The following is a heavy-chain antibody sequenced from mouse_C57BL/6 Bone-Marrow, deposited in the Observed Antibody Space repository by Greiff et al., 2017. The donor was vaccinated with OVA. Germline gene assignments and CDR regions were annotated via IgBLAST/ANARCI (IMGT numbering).Heavy chain of an antibody. Sequence: EVKVVESGGGLVKPGGSLKLSCAASGFTFSDYGMHWVRQAPEKGLEWVAYISSGSSTIYYADTVKGRFTISRDKAKNTPFMEMTSLRSEDTAMFYCLRRGDSNPYYFDYWGQGTTLTVSS. CDR2: ISSGSSTI. CDR1: GFTFSDYG. V-gene: IGHV5-17*01. J-gene: IGHJ2*01. CDR3: LRRGDSNPYYFDY. D-gene: IGHD2-5*01.